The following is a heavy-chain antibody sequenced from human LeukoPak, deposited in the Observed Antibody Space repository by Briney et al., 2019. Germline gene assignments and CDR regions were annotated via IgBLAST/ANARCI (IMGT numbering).Heavy chain of an antibody. Sequence: SQTLSLTCAVSGGSISSGGYSWSWIRQPPGKGLEWIGYIYHSGSTYYNPSLKSRVTISVDRSKNQFFLKLSSVTAADTAVYYCARGLTYYYGSGSFCYFDYWGQGTLVTVSS. CDR3: ARGLTYYYGSGSFCYFDY. J-gene: IGHJ4*02. CDR2: IYHSGST. D-gene: IGHD3-10*01. V-gene: IGHV4-30-2*01. CDR1: GGSISSGGYS.